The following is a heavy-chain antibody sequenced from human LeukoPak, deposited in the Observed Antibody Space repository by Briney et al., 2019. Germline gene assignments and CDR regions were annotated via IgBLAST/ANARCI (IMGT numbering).Heavy chain of an antibody. V-gene: IGHV1-2*02. CDR3: ARQYYYGSGSPALDY. D-gene: IGHD3-10*01. CDR1: GYTFTGYY. J-gene: IGHJ4*02. Sequence: GASVKVSCKASGYTFTGYYMHWVRQAPGQGLEWMGWINPNSGGTNYAQKFQGRVTMTRGTSISTAYMELSRLRSDDTAVYYCARQYYYGSGSPALDYWGQGTLVTVSS. CDR2: INPNSGGT.